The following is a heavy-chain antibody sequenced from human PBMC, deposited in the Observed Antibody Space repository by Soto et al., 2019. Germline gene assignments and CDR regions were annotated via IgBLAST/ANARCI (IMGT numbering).Heavy chain of an antibody. Sequence: ASVKVSCKASGYTFTSYAMHWVRQAPGQRLEWMGWINAGNGNTKYSQKFQSRVTITRDTSASTADMELSSLRSEDTAVYYCARSTLVGGYSYGYYYYYGMDVWGQGTTVTVSS. J-gene: IGHJ6*02. CDR3: ARSTLVGGYSYGYYYYYGMDV. CDR2: INAGNGNT. D-gene: IGHD5-18*01. V-gene: IGHV1-3*01. CDR1: GYTFTSYA.